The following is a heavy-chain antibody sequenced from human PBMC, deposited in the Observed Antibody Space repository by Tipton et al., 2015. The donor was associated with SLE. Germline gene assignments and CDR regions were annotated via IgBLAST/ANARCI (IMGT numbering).Heavy chain of an antibody. CDR1: GGSLTNYY. V-gene: IGHV4-4*07. CDR3: ARDRGPYTNWFDP. D-gene: IGHD1-14*01. Sequence: TLSLTCTVSGGSLTNYYWSWIRQSAGEGLEWIGRVHSSGRTHYSPSLSSRVTVSVDTSKNQFSLTLTSVTTADTARYYCARDRGPYTNWFDPWGQGTLVIVSS. CDR2: VHSSGRT. J-gene: IGHJ5*02.